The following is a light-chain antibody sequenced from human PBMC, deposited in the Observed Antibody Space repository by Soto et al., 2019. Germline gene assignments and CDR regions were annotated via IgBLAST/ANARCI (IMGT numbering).Light chain of an antibody. CDR2: AAS. Sequence: DIQMTQSPSSLSASVGDRVTITCRASQSISSYLNWYQQKPGKAPKLLIYAASSLQSGVPSRFSGSESRTDFTLTISSLQPEDFATYYCQQSYSTPPITFGPGTKVDIK. CDR1: QSISSY. CDR3: QQSYSTPPIT. J-gene: IGKJ3*01. V-gene: IGKV1-39*01.